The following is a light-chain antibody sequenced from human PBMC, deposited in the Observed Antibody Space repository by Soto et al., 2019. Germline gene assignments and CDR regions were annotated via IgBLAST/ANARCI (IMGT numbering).Light chain of an antibody. V-gene: IGKV3-20*01. CDR3: QQYGSLIT. Sequence: EIVLTQSPGTLSFSPGERATLSCRASQSVSNTYLAWYQQKPGQAPRLLIYDASSRATGIPDRFSGSGSGTDFTLTISRLEPEDFAVYYCQQYGSLITFGQGTRLEIK. CDR2: DAS. CDR1: QSVSNTY. J-gene: IGKJ5*01.